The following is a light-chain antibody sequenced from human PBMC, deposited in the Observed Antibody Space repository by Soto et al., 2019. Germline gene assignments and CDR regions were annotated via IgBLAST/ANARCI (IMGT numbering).Light chain of an antibody. Sequence: PSPVPLSFPPGARAPLSCRASQSISNYVAWYQQKPGQAPRLLIYDASDRATGIPGRFSGSGSGTDFTLTISSLEPEDFAVYYCQQHSNWPPITFGQGTRLEIK. CDR1: QSISNY. V-gene: IGKV3-11*01. J-gene: IGKJ5*01. CDR3: QQHSNWPPIT. CDR2: DAS.